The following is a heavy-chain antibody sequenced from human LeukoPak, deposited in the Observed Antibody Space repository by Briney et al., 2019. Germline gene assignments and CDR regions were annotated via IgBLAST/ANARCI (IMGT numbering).Heavy chain of an antibody. V-gene: IGHV4-38-2*02. J-gene: IGHJ6*03. CDR3: ARTSEGYCRGGSCWDYYYYMDV. CDR1: GYSISSGYY. CDR2: TYHSGRS. D-gene: IGHD2-15*01. Sequence: SETLSLTCTVSGYSISSGYYWGWMRQPPGKGLEWIGTTYHSGRSHYNPSLKSRVTISVDPSKNHFSLKLSSVTAADTAVYYCARTSEGYCRGGSCWDYYYYMDVWGKGTTVTVSS.